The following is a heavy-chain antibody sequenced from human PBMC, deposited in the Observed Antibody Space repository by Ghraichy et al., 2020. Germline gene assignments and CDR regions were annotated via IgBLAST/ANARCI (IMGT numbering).Heavy chain of an antibody. V-gene: IGHV3-64D*06. D-gene: IGHD6-13*01. CDR1: GFTFSGYP. CDR3: VKDSGYGKVSHALDV. J-gene: IGHJ3*01. Sequence: GGSLRLSCSASGFTFSGYPMHWVRQAPGKGLEYVSGISPNGGNTYYADSVKGAFTISRDNSKNTLYLQMSSLRPEDTAVYYCVKDSGYGKVSHALDVWGQGTTVTVSS. CDR2: ISPNGGNT.